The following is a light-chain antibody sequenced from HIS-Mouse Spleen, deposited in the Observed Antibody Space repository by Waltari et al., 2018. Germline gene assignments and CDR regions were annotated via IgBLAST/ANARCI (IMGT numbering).Light chain of an antibody. CDR1: SSNIGAGYD. CDR3: QSYDSSLVEV. J-gene: IGLJ2*01. CDR2: GNR. V-gene: IGLV1-40*01. Sequence: QSVLTQPPSVSGAPGQRVTISCTGSSSNIGAGYDVHWYQQLTATAPKLLIYGNRNRPSWVPARFSGSKSGHSASLDITGLQAEDEADYYCQSYDSSLVEVFGGGTKLTVL.